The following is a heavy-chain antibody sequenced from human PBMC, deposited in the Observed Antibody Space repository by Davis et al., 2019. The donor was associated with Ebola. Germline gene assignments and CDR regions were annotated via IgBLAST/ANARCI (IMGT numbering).Heavy chain of an antibody. J-gene: IGHJ1*01. CDR3: ARRIGYAGH. CDR2: MNPYNGNT. D-gene: IGHD5-12*01. V-gene: IGHV1-8*01. Sequence: ASVKVSCKASGYNFAAYDINWVRQATGQGLEWMGSMNPYNGNTIYAQKFRGRVTMTRDTSTSTAYLELNSLKSEDAAVYYCARRIGYAGHWGQGTRVAVSS. CDR1: GYNFAAYD.